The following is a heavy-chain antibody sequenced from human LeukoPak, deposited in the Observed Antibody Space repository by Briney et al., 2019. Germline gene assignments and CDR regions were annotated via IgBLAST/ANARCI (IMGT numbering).Heavy chain of an antibody. V-gene: IGHV1-3*01. CDR2: INAGNGNT. CDR3: ARALEYTYGPDAFDI. CDR1: GYTFTLYT. J-gene: IGHJ3*02. D-gene: IGHD5-18*01. Sequence: ASVKVSCKASGYTFTLYTMHWVRQAPGQRLKWMGWINAGNGNTKYSQKFQGRVTITRDTSTSTAYIELSSLRSGDTAVYYCARALEYTYGPDAFDIWGQGTMVTVSS.